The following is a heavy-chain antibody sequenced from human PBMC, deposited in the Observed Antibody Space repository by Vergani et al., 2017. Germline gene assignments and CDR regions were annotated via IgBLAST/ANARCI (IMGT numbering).Heavy chain of an antibody. Sequence: QVQLVQSGAEVRKPGSSVKVSCKASGGPFSSYAISWVRQAPGQGLEWMGGIIPIFGTANYAQKFQGRVTITADESTSTAYMELSSLRSEDTAVYYCARGAPYSYGPPGYYGMDVWGQGTTVTVSS. V-gene: IGHV1-69*13. CDR1: GGPFSSYA. CDR3: ARGAPYSYGPPGYYGMDV. D-gene: IGHD5-18*01. J-gene: IGHJ6*02. CDR2: IIPIFGTA.